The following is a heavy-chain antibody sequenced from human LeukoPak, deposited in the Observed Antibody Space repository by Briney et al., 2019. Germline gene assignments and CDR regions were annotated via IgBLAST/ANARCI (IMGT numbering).Heavy chain of an antibody. D-gene: IGHD2-15*01. Sequence: PSETLSLTCTVSGGSISSYYWSWIRQPAGKGLEYIGRISSSGSTNYNPSLKSRVTMPVDTSKNQFSVKLSSVTAADTAVYYCARALVVVPATDGQYFDYWGQGTLVTVSS. CDR3: ARALVVVPATDGQYFDY. CDR1: GGSISSYY. CDR2: ISSSGST. V-gene: IGHV4-4*07. J-gene: IGHJ4*02.